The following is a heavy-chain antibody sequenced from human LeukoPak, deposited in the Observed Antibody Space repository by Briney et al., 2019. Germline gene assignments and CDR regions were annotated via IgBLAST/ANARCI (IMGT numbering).Heavy chain of an antibody. CDR1: VGTFSGHY. Sequence: SSETLSLTCAVYVGTFSGHYWSWIRQAPGKGLEWIGEIDHTVKSNYKSALKSRVTMAVDTSKNQFSLSLESVTAADTAVYYCARGRSTSWRTLYYYYGMDVWGQGTTVTVSS. CDR3: ARGRSTSWRTLYYYYGMDV. CDR2: IDHTVKS. D-gene: IGHD2-2*01. V-gene: IGHV4-34*01. J-gene: IGHJ6*02.